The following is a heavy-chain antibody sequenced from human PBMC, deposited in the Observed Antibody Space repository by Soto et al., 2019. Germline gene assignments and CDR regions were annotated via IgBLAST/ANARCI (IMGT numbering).Heavy chain of an antibody. J-gene: IGHJ4*02. CDR2: IYSSGST. Sequence: PSETLSLTCTVSGGSISSGDNYWSWIRQPPGKGLEWIGYIYSSGSTYYNPSLQSRVTISVDTSKNQFSLKLSSVTAADTAVYYCARLSWIPHWGQGTLVTVSS. CDR1: GGSISSGDNY. CDR3: ARLSWIPH. V-gene: IGHV4-30-4*01. D-gene: IGHD5-18*01.